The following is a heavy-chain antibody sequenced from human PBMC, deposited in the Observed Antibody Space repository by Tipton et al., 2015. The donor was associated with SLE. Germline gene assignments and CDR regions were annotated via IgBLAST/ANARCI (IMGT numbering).Heavy chain of an antibody. CDR2: INHSGGT. CDR1: GGSFSGYY. Sequence: TLSLTCAVYGGSFSGYYWSWIRQPPGKGLEWIGEINHSGGTNYNPSLKSRVTISVDTSKKQFSLKLNSVTAADTAVYYCARDLYGGATRLDYWGQGTLVTVSS. J-gene: IGHJ4*02. D-gene: IGHD1-26*01. CDR3: ARDLYGGATRLDY. V-gene: IGHV4-34*01.